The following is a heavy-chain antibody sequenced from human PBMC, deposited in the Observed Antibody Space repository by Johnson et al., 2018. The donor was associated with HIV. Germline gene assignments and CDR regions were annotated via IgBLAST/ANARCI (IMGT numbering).Heavy chain of an antibody. D-gene: IGHD1-26*01. CDR3: SRENPEWGAFDI. CDR1: GFTFSSYG. V-gene: IGHV3-30*03. J-gene: IGHJ3*02. Sequence: QEQLVESGGGVDQPGRSLRLSCAASGFTFSSYGMHWVRQSPGKGLEWVAFISSDGSNKYFAVSVTGRFSISRDNSKNTLYLQMNRLRAEDTAVYFCSRENPEWGAFDIWGQGTVVTVSS. CDR2: ISSDGSNK.